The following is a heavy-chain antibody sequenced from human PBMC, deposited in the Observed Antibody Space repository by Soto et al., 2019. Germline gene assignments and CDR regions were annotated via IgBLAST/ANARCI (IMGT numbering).Heavy chain of an antibody. D-gene: IGHD2-15*01. CDR2: VYYSGGA. Sequence: SETVSLTCAVSCVSIHNSHSFWGWIRQPPGKGLEFIGSVYYSGGANYNPSLKSRVTVSIDTSNNQFSLRVNSVTAADTAVYYCGRVVEGATRHTDFDSWGQGILVTVSS. J-gene: IGHJ5*01. CDR1: CVSIHNSHSF. CDR3: GRVVEGATRHTDFDS. V-gene: IGHV4-39*01.